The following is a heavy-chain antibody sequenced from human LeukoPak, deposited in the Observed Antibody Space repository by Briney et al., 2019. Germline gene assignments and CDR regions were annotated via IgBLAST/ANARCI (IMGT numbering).Heavy chain of an antibody. CDR3: ARVDSSSSY. V-gene: IGHV1-8*02. Sequence: ASVKVSCKASRYTFTGYYMHWLRQAPGQGLEWMGWINPNSGNTGYAQKFQGRVTMTRNTSISTAYMELSSLRSEDTAVYYCARVDSSSSYWGQGTLVTVSS. D-gene: IGHD6-6*01. CDR1: RYTFTGYY. J-gene: IGHJ4*02. CDR2: INPNSGNT.